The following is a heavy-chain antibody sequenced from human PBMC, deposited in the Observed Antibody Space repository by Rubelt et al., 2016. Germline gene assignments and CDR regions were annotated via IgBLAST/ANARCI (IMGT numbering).Heavy chain of an antibody. D-gene: IGHD4-17*01. V-gene: IGHV3-48*04. CDR3: ARVYADYYFDH. J-gene: IGHJ4*02. CDR2: ISSSSSTI. Sequence: QAPGKGLEWVSYISSSSSTIYYADSVKGRFTISRDNAKNSLYLQMNSLRAEDTAVYYCARVYADYYFDHWGQGTLVTVSS.